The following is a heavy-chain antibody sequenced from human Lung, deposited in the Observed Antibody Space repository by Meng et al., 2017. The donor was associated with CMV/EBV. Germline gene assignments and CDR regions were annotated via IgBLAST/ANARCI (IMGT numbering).Heavy chain of an antibody. CDR1: GFTFSSFT. V-gene: IGHV3-21*01. CDR2: ISSSSSYI. D-gene: IGHD6-25*01. Sequence: GGSLRLXFAASGFTFSSFTMNWVRQAPGKGLEWISSISSSSSYIYYPDSVRGRFSNSRDNAQNSLYLQMSSLRAEDTAVYYCARLGQYSSDAGYCDDGAQGAXVTVSS. CDR3: ARLGQYSSDAGYCDD. J-gene: IGHJ4*02.